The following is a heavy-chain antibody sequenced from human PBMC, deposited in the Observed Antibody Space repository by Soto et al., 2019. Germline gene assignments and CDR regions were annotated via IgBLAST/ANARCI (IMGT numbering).Heavy chain of an antibody. CDR3: ARGTPITGTTSYYYYYYMDV. CDR2: MNPNSGNT. D-gene: IGHD1-20*01. Sequence: ASVKLSCKASGYTFTSYDINWVRQATGQGLEWMGWMNPNSGNTGYAQKFQGRVTMTRNTSISTAYMELSSLRSEDTAVYYCARGTPITGTTSYYYYYYMDVWGKGTTVTVSS. J-gene: IGHJ6*03. V-gene: IGHV1-8*01. CDR1: GYTFTSYD.